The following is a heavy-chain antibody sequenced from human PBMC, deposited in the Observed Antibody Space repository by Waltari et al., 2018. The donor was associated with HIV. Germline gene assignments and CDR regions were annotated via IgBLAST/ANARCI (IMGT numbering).Heavy chain of an antibody. J-gene: IGHJ4*02. CDR3: AKDLLGGGGGDY. CDR1: GFTFSNYA. Sequence: EVQLLESGGGLVQPGGSLRLSCAASGFTFSNYAMNWVRQAPGKGLGGVYAIVDGGVSKSYADSVKGRFTISRDNSKDTLYLQRNSLRAEDTAVYYCAKDLLGGGGGDYWGQGTLVTVSS. CDR2: IVDGGVSK. V-gene: IGHV3-23*01. D-gene: IGHD2-15*01.